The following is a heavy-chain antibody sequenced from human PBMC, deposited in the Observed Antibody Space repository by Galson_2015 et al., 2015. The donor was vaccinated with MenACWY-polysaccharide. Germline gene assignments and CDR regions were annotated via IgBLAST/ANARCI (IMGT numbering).Heavy chain of an antibody. CDR1: GFTFDDYA. V-gene: IGHV3-9*01. CDR3: AKGYSYSKSPVDH. J-gene: IGHJ4*02. D-gene: IGHD2-15*01. CDR2: ISWNSDII. Sequence: SLRLSCAASGFTFDDYAMHWVRQAPGKGLEWVSGISWNSDIIGYADSVKGRFTISRDSAKNSLYLQMNSLRPEDTALYYSAKGYSYSKSPVDHWGQGTLVTVSS.